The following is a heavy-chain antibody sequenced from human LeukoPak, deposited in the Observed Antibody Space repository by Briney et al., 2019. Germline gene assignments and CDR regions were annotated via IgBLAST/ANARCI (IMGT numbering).Heavy chain of an antibody. CDR1: GGSISSYY. CDR2: ISDTGTT. V-gene: IGHV4-59*01. Sequence: SETLSLTCTVSGGSISSYYWNWIRQPPGKGPEWIGCISDTGTTKYNPAFKSRVTISVDTYKNQFSLKLTSVTAADTAVYFCATGYYEPFEKWGQGTLVSVPS. J-gene: IGHJ4*02. CDR3: ATGYYEPFEK. D-gene: IGHD3-22*01.